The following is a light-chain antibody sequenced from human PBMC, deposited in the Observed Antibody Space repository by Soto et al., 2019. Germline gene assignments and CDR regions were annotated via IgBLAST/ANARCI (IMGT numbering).Light chain of an antibody. CDR1: QGISSY. CDR2: AAS. J-gene: IGKJ5*01. Sequence: IQLTQSPSSLSASVGDRVTITCRASQGISSYLAWYQQKPGKAPKLLIYAASTLQSGVPSRFSGSGSGTDFTLTINSLQPEDFATYYCQQAYSFPITFGQGTRLEIK. V-gene: IGKV1-9*01. CDR3: QQAYSFPIT.